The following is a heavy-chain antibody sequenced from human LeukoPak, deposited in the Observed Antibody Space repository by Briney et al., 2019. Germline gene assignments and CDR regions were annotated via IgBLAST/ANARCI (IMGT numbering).Heavy chain of an antibody. CDR3: ARDDGYSFAFDI. V-gene: IGHV4-59*01. Sequence: PSETLYLTCTVSGGSISSYYWSWIRQPPGKGLEWIGYIYYSGSTNYNPSLKSRVTISVDTSKNQFSLKLSSVTAADTAVYYCARDDGYSFAFDIWGQGTMVTVSS. CDR1: GGSISSYY. D-gene: IGHD5-18*01. J-gene: IGHJ3*02. CDR2: IYYSGST.